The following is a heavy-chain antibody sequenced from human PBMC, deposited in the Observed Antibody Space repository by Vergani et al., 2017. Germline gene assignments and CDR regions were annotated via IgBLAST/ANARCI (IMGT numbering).Heavy chain of an antibody. J-gene: IGHJ4*02. CDR2: INWNGGST. D-gene: IGHD5-24*01. V-gene: IGHV3-20*04. Sequence: EVQLVESGGGVVRPGGSLRLSCAASGFTFDDYGMSWVRQAPGKGLEWVSGINWNGGSTGYADSVKGRFTISRDNAKNSLFLQMNSLRPEDTALYYCARDPTARRDGYIQYFDYWGRGTLVTVSS. CDR1: GFTFDDYG. CDR3: ARDPTARRDGYIQYFDY.